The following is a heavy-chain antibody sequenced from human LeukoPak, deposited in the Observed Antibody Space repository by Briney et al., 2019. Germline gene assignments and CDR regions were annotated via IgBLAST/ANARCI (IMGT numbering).Heavy chain of an antibody. Sequence: SETLTLTCTVSGGHISSYYWSWLRQPPGKGLEWIGYIYYCWSTNYNPSLKSRVTISVDTSKNQFSLKLGSVTAADTAVYYCARDSKYCSSTSCYSPGMDVWGKGTTVTVSS. J-gene: IGHJ6*04. V-gene: IGHV4-59*01. D-gene: IGHD2-2*01. CDR3: ARDSKYCSSTSCYSPGMDV. CDR1: GGHISSYY. CDR2: IYYCWST.